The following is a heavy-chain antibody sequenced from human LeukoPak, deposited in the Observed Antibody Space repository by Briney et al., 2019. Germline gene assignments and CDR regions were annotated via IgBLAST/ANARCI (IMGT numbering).Heavy chain of an antibody. Sequence: SETLSLTCAVYGGSFSGYYWSRIRQPPGKGLEWIGEINHSGSTNYNPSLKSRVTISVDTPKNQFSLKLSSVTAADTAVYYCARGRAARPRYFDLWGRGTLVTVSS. CDR3: ARGRAARPRYFDL. J-gene: IGHJ2*01. CDR1: GGSFSGYY. CDR2: INHSGST. D-gene: IGHD6-6*01. V-gene: IGHV4-34*01.